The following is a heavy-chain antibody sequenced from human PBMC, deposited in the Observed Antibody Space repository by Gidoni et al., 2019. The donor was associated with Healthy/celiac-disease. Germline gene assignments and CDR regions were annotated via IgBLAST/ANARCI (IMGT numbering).Heavy chain of an antibody. J-gene: IGHJ4*02. V-gene: IGHV3-48*02. CDR2: ISSSSSTI. D-gene: IGHD5-18*01. Sequence: EVQLVESGGGLVQPGGSLRLSCAASGFTFSSYSMNWVRQAPGKGLEWVSYISSSSSTIYYADSVKGRFTISRDNAKNSLYLQMNSLRDEDTAVYYCARLDRGYSYGSLFDYWGQGTLVTVSS. CDR3: ARLDRGYSYGSLFDY. CDR1: GFTFSSYS.